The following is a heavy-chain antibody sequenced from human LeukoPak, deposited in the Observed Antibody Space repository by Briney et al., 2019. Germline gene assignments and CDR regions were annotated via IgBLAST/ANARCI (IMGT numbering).Heavy chain of an antibody. V-gene: IGHV3-23*01. Sequence: GGSLRLSCAASGFTFSSYAMSWVRQAPGKGLEWVSTISGSDGNTYYAASVKGRFTISRDNSKNTLYLQMNSLRAEDTALYYCAKDPHSSGYYWFHYWGQGTLVTVSS. J-gene: IGHJ4*02. CDR3: AKDPHSSGYYWFHY. D-gene: IGHD3-22*01. CDR2: ISGSDGNT. CDR1: GFTFSSYA.